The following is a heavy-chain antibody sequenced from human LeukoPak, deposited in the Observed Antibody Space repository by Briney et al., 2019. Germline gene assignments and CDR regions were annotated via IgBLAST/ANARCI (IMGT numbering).Heavy chain of an antibody. CDR3: ARGRVAARSNRRGYFDY. J-gene: IGHJ4*02. V-gene: IGHV4-34*01. CDR1: GGSFSGYY. Sequence: SETLSLTCAVHGGSFSGYYWSWIRQPPGKGLEWIGEINHSGSTNYNPSLKSRVTISVDTSKNQFSLKLSSVTAADTAVYYCARGRVAARSNRRGYFDYWGQGTLVTVSS. CDR2: INHSGST. D-gene: IGHD2-15*01.